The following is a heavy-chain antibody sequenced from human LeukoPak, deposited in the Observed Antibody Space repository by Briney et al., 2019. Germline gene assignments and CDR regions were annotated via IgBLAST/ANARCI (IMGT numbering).Heavy chain of an antibody. Sequence: PSETLSLTCTVSGGSISSYYWSWIRQPPGKGLEWIGNIYYSGSTNYNPSLKSRVIISVDTSKNQFSLKLSSVTAADTAVYYCARDVPYYDFWSVSSYYMDVWGKGTTITVSS. J-gene: IGHJ6*03. V-gene: IGHV4-59*01. CDR1: GGSISSYY. CDR2: IYYSGST. D-gene: IGHD3-3*01. CDR3: ARDVPYYDFWSVSSYYMDV.